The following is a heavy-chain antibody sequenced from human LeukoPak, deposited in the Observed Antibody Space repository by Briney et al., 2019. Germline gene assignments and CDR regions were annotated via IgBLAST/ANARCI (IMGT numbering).Heavy chain of an antibody. CDR1: GFTFSNHN. V-gene: IGHV3-21*01. CDR2: ISDSSSYI. D-gene: IGHD4/OR15-4a*01. CDR3: ARGSNNYYYYMDV. J-gene: IGHJ6*03. Sequence: PGGSLRLSCAASGFTFSNHNMNWVRQAPGKGLEWVSSISDSSSYIHYADSVKGRFTISRDNAKKSLYLQMNSLRAEDTSVYYCARGSNNYYYYMDVWGKGTTVTVPS.